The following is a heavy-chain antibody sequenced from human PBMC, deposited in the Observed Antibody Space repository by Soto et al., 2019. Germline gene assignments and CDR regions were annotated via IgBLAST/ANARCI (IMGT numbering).Heavy chain of an antibody. D-gene: IGHD3-22*01. CDR3: ARSPGYYYDSSGYSDH. Sequence: GSLRLSCAASGFTFSRHAMQWVRQAPEKGLEYVSAISSNGRGTYYANSVKGRFTISRDNSKNTVYLQMGSLRAEDMAVYYCARSPGYYYDSSGYSDHWGQGTLVNVSS. J-gene: IGHJ5*02. CDR2: ISSNGRGT. V-gene: IGHV3-64*01. CDR1: GFTFSRHA.